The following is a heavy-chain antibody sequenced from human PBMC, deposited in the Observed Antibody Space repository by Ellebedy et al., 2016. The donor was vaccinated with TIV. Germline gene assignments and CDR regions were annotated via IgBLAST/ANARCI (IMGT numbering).Heavy chain of an antibody. CDR1: GFTFSTYW. V-gene: IGHV3-7*03. D-gene: IGHD3-3*01. CDR2: IKQVESEK. CDR3: ARSKDDFWSGSSYSNYYYGMDV. Sequence: PGGSLRLSCAASGFTFSTYWMSWVRQAPGKGLEWVANIKQVESEKYYVDSVKGRFTISRDNAKNSLYLQMNSLRAEDTAVYYCARSKDDFWSGSSYSNYYYGMDVWGQGTTVTVSS. J-gene: IGHJ6*02.